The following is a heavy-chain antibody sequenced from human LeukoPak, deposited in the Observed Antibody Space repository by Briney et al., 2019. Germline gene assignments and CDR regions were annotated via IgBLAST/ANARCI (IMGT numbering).Heavy chain of an antibody. J-gene: IGHJ6*02. CDR3: ASLGYCSGGSCYRNYYYYGMDV. D-gene: IGHD2-15*01. CDR2: ISAYNGNT. V-gene: IGHV1-18*01. CDR1: GGTFSSYA. Sequence: ASVKVSCKASGGTFSSYAISWVRQAPGQGLEWMGWISAYNGNTNYAQKLQGRVTMTTDTSTSTAYMELRSLRSDDTAVYYCASLGYCSGGSCYRNYYYYGMDVWGQGTTVTVSS.